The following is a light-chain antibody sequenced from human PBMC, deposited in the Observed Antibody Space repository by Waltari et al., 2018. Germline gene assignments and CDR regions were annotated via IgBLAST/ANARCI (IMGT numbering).Light chain of an antibody. V-gene: IGLV3-21*04. CDR2: YDR. Sequence: SYVVTQPPSVSVAPGETATITCGGDNIGTYSVHWYQQKAGQAPVLVIFYDRDRPSVFPVRFSGSNSGNTATLTISRVEAGDEARYYCHVWHPHVDPGVFGTGTEVTVL. CDR3: HVWHPHVDPGV. J-gene: IGLJ1*01. CDR1: NIGTYS.